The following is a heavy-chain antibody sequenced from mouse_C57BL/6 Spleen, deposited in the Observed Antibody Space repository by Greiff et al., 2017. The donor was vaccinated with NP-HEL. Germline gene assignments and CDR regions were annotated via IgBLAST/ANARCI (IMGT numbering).Heavy chain of an antibody. J-gene: IGHJ1*03. CDR3: ARGYDYDWYFDV. Sequence: VQLQQPGAELVRPGSSVKLSCKASGYTFTSYWMHWVKQRPIQGLEWIGNIDPSDSETHYNQKFKDKATLTVDKSSSTAYMQLSSLTSEDSAVYYCARGYDYDWYFDVWGTGTTVTVSS. D-gene: IGHD2-4*01. CDR1: GYTFTSYW. CDR2: IDPSDSET. V-gene: IGHV1-52*01.